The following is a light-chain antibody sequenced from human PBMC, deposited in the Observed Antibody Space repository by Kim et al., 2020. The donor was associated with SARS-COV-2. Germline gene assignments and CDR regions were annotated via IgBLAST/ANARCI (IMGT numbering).Light chain of an antibody. CDR3: QAWDSSTHWV. Sequence: SPGQTATIPCSGDKLGDKYSCWYQQQPGPSPVLVIYQDSKRPSGIPERFSGSNSGNTATLTISGTQAMDEADYYCQAWDSSTHWVFGGGTQLTVL. J-gene: IGLJ3*02. V-gene: IGLV3-1*01. CDR2: QDS. CDR1: KLGDKY.